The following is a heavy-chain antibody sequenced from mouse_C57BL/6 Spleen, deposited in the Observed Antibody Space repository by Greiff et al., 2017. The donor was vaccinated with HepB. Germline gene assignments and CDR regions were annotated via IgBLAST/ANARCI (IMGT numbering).Heavy chain of an antibody. Sequence: QVQPQQPGAELVRPGSSVKLSCKASGYTFTSYWMHWVKQRPIQGLEWIGNIDPSDSETHYNQKFKDKATLTVDKSSSTAYMQLSSLTSEDSAVYYCARYYGSSLDYWGQGTTLTVSS. V-gene: IGHV1-52*01. D-gene: IGHD1-1*01. CDR3: ARYYGSSLDY. CDR2: IDPSDSET. J-gene: IGHJ2*01. CDR1: GYTFTSYW.